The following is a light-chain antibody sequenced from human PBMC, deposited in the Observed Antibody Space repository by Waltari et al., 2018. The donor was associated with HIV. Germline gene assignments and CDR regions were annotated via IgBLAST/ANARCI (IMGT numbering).Light chain of an antibody. CDR2: GAD. J-gene: IGKJ1*01. V-gene: IGKV3-15*01. CDR3: QQYDDWPWT. CDR1: QSVGSR. Sequence: MTQSPATLSVSPGEGATLSCRASQSVGSRVAWYQQMAGQAPSLLIFGADTRASGIPARFTGSGSETEFTLTISSLQSEDFAVYFFQQYDDWPWTFGQGTKVEIK.